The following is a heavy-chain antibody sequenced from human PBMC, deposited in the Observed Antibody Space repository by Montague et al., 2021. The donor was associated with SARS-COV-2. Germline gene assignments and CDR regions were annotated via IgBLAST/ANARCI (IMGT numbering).Heavy chain of an antibody. Sequence: SLRLSCAASGFTFSSHWMSWVRQAPGKGLEWVANIKQDGSEKYYVDSVKGRFAISRDNAKNSLYLQMNSLRAEDAAVYYCARGPKLNYYGSESYYNRKSHYYYYYGMDVWGQGTTVTVSS. CDR2: IKQDGSEK. V-gene: IGHV3-7*01. D-gene: IGHD3-10*01. CDR1: GFTFSSHW. J-gene: IGHJ6*02. CDR3: ARGPKLNYYGSESYYNRKSHYYYYYGMDV.